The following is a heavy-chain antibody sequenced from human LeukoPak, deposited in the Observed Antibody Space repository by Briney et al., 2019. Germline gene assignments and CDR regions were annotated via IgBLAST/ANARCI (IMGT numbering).Heavy chain of an antibody. D-gene: IGHD6-19*01. CDR2: IKQDGSEK. J-gene: IGHJ4*02. CDR1: GFTFSSYW. Sequence: PGGSLRLSCAASGFTFSSYWMSWVRQAPGKGLEWVANIKQDGSEKYYADSVKGRFTISRDNSKNTLYLQMNSLRDEDTAIYYCARDSGSLDFWGQGIPVTVSS. V-gene: IGHV3-7*01. CDR3: ARDSGSLDF.